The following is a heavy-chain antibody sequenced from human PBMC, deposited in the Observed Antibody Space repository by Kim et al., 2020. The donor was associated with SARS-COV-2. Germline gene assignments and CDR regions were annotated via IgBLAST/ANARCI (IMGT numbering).Heavy chain of an antibody. CDR3: ARGVGAMGFDP. Sequence: SYAQKCQGRSTMTRDTSTSTVYMELSSLRSEDTAVDYCARGVGAMGFDPWGQGTLVTVSS. V-gene: IGHV1-46*01. J-gene: IGHJ5*02. D-gene: IGHD1-26*01.